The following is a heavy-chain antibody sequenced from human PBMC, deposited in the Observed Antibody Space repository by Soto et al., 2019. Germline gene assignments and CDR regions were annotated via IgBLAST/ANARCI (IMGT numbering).Heavy chain of an antibody. CDR2: ISGSGGST. CDR3: AKLFYMRYSSSCLDY. J-gene: IGHJ4*02. V-gene: IGHV3-23*01. Sequence: GGSLRLSCAASGFTFSSYAMSWVRQAPGKGLEWVSAISGSGGSTYYADSVKGRFTISRDNSKNTLYLQMNSLRAEDTAVYYCAKLFYMRYSSSCLDYWGQGTLVTVSS. D-gene: IGHD6-13*01. CDR1: GFTFSSYA.